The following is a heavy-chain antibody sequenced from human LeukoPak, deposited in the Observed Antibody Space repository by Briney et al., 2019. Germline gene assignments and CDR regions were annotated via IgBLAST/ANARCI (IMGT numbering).Heavy chain of an antibody. CDR2: IIPIFGTA. CDR1: GGTFSSYA. D-gene: IGHD1-7*01. CDR3: ARVVYNWNSYYFDY. Sequence: SVKVSCKASGGTFSSYAISWVRQAPGQGLEWMGGIIPIFGTATYAQKFQGRVTITADESTSTAYMELSSLRSEDTAVYYCARVVYNWNSYYFDYWGQGTLVTVSS. J-gene: IGHJ4*02. V-gene: IGHV1-69*13.